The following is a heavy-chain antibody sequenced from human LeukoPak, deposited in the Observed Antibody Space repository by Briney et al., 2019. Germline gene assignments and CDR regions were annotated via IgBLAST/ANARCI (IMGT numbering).Heavy chain of an antibody. D-gene: IGHD4-17*01. CDR3: ASHYQTTVTGDYYTHTIDV. Sequence: SETLSLTCTVSGASVSDHYWSWIRQSPGKGLEWIAFIYSSGRTSYSASLKSRLTLALDTSKNQLSLKLNSVTAADTALFYCASHYQTTVTGDYYTHTIDVWGKGTTVTVSS. CDR2: IYSSGRT. J-gene: IGHJ6*03. V-gene: IGHV4-4*09. CDR1: GASVSDHY.